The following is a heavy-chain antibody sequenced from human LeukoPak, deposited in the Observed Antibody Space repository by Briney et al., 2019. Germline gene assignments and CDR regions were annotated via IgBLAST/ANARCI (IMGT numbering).Heavy chain of an antibody. V-gene: IGHV4-59*01. Sequence: PSETLSLTCTVSGGSISSYYWSWVRQPPGKGLEWIGYIYYSGSTNYNPSLKSRVTISVDTSKNQFSLKLSSVTAADTAVYYCARVDSSSWYENWFDPWGQGTLVTVPS. D-gene: IGHD6-13*01. CDR3: ARVDSSSWYENWFDP. J-gene: IGHJ5*02. CDR2: IYYSGST. CDR1: GGSISSYY.